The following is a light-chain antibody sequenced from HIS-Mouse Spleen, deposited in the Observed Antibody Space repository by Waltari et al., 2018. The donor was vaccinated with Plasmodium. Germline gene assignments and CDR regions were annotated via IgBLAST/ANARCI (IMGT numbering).Light chain of an antibody. V-gene: IGLV3-19*01. J-gene: IGLJ2*01. Sequence: SSELTQDPAVSVALGQTVRITCQGASLRSYYAGGYQQKPGQAPVRVIYGKNNRPAGTPDRFSGSSSGNTASLTITGAQAEDEADYYCNSRDSSGNHLVFGGGTKLTVL. CDR3: NSRDSSGNHLV. CDR1: SLRSYY. CDR2: GKN.